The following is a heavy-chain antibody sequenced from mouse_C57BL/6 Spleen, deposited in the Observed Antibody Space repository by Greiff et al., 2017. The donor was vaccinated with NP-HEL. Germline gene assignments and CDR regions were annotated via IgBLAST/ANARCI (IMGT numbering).Heavy chain of an antibody. D-gene: IGHD1-1*01. V-gene: IGHV5-4*01. Sequence: EVQGVESGGGLVKPGGSLKLSCAASGFTFSSYAMSWVRQTPEKRLEWVATISDGGSYTYYPDNVKGRFTISRDNAKNNLYLQMSHLKSEDTAMYYCAGIFITAVVAPFDDWGKGTTLTVSS. CDR2: ISDGGSYT. CDR3: AGIFITAVVAPFDD. J-gene: IGHJ2*01. CDR1: GFTFSSYA.